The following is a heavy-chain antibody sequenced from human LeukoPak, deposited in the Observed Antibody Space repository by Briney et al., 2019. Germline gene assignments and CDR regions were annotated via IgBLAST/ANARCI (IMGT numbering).Heavy chain of an antibody. CDR1: GGSISSYY. D-gene: IGHD2-15*01. J-gene: IGHJ5*02. CDR3: ASRYCSGGSCYSSWFDP. Sequence: SETLSLTCTVSGGSISSYYWSWIRQPPGKGLEWIGEINHSGSTNYNPSLKSRVTISVDTSKNQFSLKLSSVTAADTAVYYCASRYCSGGSCYSSWFDPWGQGTLVTVSS. CDR2: INHSGST. V-gene: IGHV4-34*01.